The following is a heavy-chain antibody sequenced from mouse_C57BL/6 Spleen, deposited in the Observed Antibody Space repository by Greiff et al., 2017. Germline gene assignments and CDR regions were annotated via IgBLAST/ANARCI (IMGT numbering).Heavy chain of an antibody. D-gene: IGHD4-1*01. CDR1: GYAFSSYW. Sequence: QVQLQQSGAELVKPGASVKISCKASGYAFSSYWMNWVKQRPGKGLEWIGQIYPGDGDTNYNGKFKGTATLTAYKSSSTAYMQLSSLTSEDSAVYFCARERTGQDYWYFDVWGTGTTVTVSS. V-gene: IGHV1-80*01. J-gene: IGHJ1*03. CDR3: ARERTGQDYWYFDV. CDR2: IYPGDGDT.